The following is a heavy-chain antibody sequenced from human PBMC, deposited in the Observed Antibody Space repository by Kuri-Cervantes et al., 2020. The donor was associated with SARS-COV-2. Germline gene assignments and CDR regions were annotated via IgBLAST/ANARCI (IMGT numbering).Heavy chain of an antibody. Sequence: GGSLRLSCAASGFTFGSYTMHWVRQAPGKGLEWVAVISYDGNSKYYADSVKGRFTISRDNANNSLYLQMNSLRAEDTAVYYCARGVGATLIFDYWGQGTLVTVSS. CDR1: GFTFGSYT. D-gene: IGHD1-26*01. J-gene: IGHJ4*02. CDR3: ARGVGATLIFDY. CDR2: ISYDGNSK. V-gene: IGHV3-30*14.